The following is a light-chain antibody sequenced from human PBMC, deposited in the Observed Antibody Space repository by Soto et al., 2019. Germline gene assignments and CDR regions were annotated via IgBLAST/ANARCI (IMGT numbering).Light chain of an antibody. CDR2: GGS. J-gene: IGKJ4*01. Sequence: DIPMAQSPSSLSASVGDRVTITCGESQSIGSYLNWSQQKPRKDHDLLIHGGSILQSSVPPRRSGVGGGTDFTLTISSLQPVDFASYYCQQIYTIPLTVGGGTKVDIK. V-gene: IGKV1-39*01. CDR3: QQIYTIPLT. CDR1: QSIGSY.